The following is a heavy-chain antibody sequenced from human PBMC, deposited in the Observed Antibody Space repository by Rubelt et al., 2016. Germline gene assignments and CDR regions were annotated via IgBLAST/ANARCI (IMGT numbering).Heavy chain of an antibody. J-gene: IGHJ5*02. CDR2: IYYNGST. V-gene: IGHV4-59*01. Sequence: QVQLQESGPGLVKPSETLSLTCTVSGGSISSSYWSWIRQPPGKGLEWIGYIYYNGSTNYNPSLKSRLTISVDTSKSQFSLKLSSVNAADTALYYCARLRHYYGSGTYSGWFDPWGQGTLVTVSS. D-gene: IGHD3-10*01. CDR1: GGSISSSY. CDR3: ARLRHYYGSGTYSGWFDP.